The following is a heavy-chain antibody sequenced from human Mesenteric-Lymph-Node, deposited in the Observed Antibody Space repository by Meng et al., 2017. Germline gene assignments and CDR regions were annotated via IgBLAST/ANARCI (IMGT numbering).Heavy chain of an antibody. Sequence: GESLKISCAASGFTFSSYGMHWVRQAPGKGLEWVAVIWYDGSNKYYADSVKGRFTISRDNSKNSLYLQMNSLRAEDTALYYCAKGIAAAGEYYYYYGMDVWGQGTTVTVSS. V-gene: IGHV3-33*03. J-gene: IGHJ6*02. CDR2: IWYDGSNK. D-gene: IGHD6-13*01. CDR3: AKGIAAAGEYYYYYGMDV. CDR1: GFTFSSYG.